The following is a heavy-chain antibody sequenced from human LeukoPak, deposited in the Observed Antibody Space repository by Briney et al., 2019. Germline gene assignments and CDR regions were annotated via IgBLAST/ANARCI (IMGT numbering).Heavy chain of an antibody. CDR3: ARGRLTPVDH. Sequence: GGSLRLSCAASGFPFNSFWMHWVRQAPGKGLVWVSDMNEYSTTIRYADSVKGRFTISRDNAKSTLYLQMNNLRAEDTAMYFCARGRLTPVDHWGQGTLVTVSS. CDR2: MNEYSTTI. V-gene: IGHV3-74*01. J-gene: IGHJ4*02. D-gene: IGHD6-25*01. CDR1: GFPFNSFW.